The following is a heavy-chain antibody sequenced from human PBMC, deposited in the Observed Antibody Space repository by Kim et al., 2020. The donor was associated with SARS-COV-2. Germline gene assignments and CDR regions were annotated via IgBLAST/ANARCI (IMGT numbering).Heavy chain of an antibody. D-gene: IGHD6-19*01. CDR3: ARGPHSSGWYNPASFFDY. J-gene: IGHJ4*02. V-gene: IGHV4-34*01. Sequence: KSRVTISVDTSKNQFSRKLSAVTAADTAVYYCARGPHSSGWYNPASFFDYWGQGTLVTVSS.